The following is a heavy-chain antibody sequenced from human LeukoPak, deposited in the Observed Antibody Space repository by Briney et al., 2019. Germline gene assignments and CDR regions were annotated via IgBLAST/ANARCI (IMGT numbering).Heavy chain of an antibody. CDR2: INSSGSGGNT. D-gene: IGHD7-27*01. Sequence: PGGSLRLSCAASGVTLSSYAMSWARQAPGKGLEWVSGINSSGSGGNTYYADSVKGRFTISRDSSKNTLFLQMNSLRAEDTAVYYCAKDGGLWVSAHWGDSWGRGTLVTVSS. CDR1: GVTLSSYA. J-gene: IGHJ4*02. CDR3: AKDGGLWVSAHWGDS. V-gene: IGHV3-23*01.